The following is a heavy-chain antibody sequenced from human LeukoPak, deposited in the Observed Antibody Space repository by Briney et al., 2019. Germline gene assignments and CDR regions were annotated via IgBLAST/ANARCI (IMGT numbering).Heavy chain of an antibody. CDR2: ISSSSSYI. Sequence: GGSLRLSCAASGFTFSSYAMSWVRQAPGKGLEWVSSISSSSSYIYYADSVKGRFTISRDNAKNSLYLQMNSLRAEDTAVYYCARGRGYCSSTSCLNWFDHWGQGTLVTVSS. CDR3: ARGRGYCSSTSCLNWFDH. CDR1: GFTFSSYA. D-gene: IGHD2-2*01. V-gene: IGHV3-21*01. J-gene: IGHJ5*02.